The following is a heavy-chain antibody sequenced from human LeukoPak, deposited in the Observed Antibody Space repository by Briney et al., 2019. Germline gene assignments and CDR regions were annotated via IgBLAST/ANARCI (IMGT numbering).Heavy chain of an antibody. J-gene: IGHJ5*02. CDR2: ISSSSSYI. D-gene: IGHD6-19*01. V-gene: IGHV3-21*01. CDR1: GFTFSSYS. CDR3: ARDIRDCVAVTGTCWFDP. Sequence: GGSLRLSCAASGFTFSSYSMNWVRQAPGKGLEWVSSISSSSSYIYYADSVKGRFTISRDNAKNSLYLQMNSLRAEDTAVYYCARDIRDCVAVTGTCWFDPWGQGTLVTVSS.